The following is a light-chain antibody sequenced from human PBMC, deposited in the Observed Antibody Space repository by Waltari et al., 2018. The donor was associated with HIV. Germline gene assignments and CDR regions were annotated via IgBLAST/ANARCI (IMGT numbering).Light chain of an antibody. Sequence: QSALTQPASVSGSPGQSITISCTGTSSDVGRYNYVSWYQHHPGKAPKLMIYEVLNPPSGISNRFSGSKSGNTASLTISGLQAEDEADYYCSSYTINNDYVFGTGTRVTVL. J-gene: IGLJ1*01. CDR2: EVL. CDR3: SSYTINNDYV. CDR1: SSDVGRYNY. V-gene: IGLV2-14*01.